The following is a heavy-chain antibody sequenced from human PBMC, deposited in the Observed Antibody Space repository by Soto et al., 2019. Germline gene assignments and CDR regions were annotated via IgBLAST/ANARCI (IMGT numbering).Heavy chain of an antibody. V-gene: IGHV1-18*01. CDR1: GYTFTSYG. CDR3: ARVRTVVAATDNWFDP. D-gene: IGHD2-15*01. CDR2: ISAYNGNT. Sequence: ASVKVSCKASGYTFTSYGISWVRQAPGQGLEWMGWISAYNGNTNYAQKLQGRVTMTTDTSTSTAYMELRSLRSDDTAVYYCARVRTVVAATDNWFDPWGQGTLVTVSS. J-gene: IGHJ5*02.